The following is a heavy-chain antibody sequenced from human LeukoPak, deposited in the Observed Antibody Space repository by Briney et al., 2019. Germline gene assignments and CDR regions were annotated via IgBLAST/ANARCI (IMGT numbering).Heavy chain of an antibody. V-gene: IGHV3-11*01. CDR1: GFTFSDYY. CDR3: AVGAKRGLFDY. Sequence: PGGPLRLSCAASGFTFSDYYMSWIRQAPGKGLEWVSYISSSGSTIYYADSVKGRFTISRDNAKNSLYLQMNSPRAEDTAVYYCAVGAKRGLFDYWGQGTLVTVSS. J-gene: IGHJ4*02. CDR2: ISSSGSTI. D-gene: IGHD1-26*01.